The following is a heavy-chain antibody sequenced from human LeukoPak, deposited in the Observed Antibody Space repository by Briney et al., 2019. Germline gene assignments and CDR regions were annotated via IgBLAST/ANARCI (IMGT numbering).Heavy chain of an antibody. D-gene: IGHD6-13*01. CDR3: AKRRQAAGTSYYYNDMDV. J-gene: IGHJ6*02. Sequence: PGGSLRLSCAASGLPFSSYVMNWVRQAPRKGLEWVSGTSGSGGTTYYADSVKGRFTISRDKSKNTLYLQMNALRAEDTAVYYCAKRRQAAGTSYYYNDMDVWGQGTTVTVSS. CDR2: TSGSGGTT. CDR1: GLPFSSYV. V-gene: IGHV3-23*01.